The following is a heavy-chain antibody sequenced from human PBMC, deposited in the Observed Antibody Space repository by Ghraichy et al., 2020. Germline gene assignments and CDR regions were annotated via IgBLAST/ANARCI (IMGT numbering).Heavy chain of an antibody. CDR2: IQSSGST. D-gene: IGHD1-26*01. CDR3: ARGRGSYVGNYGIDV. Sequence: SETLSLVCTLSDGSISSYFWSWVRQPAGKGLEWIGHIQSSGSTNYNPSIKSRVTMSVDTSKNVFSLTLSSVTAADTAVYYCARGRGSYVGNYGIDVWGQGTTVTVSS. J-gene: IGHJ6*02. V-gene: IGHV4-4*07. CDR1: DGSISSYF.